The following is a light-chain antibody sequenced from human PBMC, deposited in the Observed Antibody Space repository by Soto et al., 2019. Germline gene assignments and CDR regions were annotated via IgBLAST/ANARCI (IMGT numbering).Light chain of an antibody. CDR1: QSLLQSRGKTS. CDR2: EVS. V-gene: IGKV2D-29*01. J-gene: IGKJ1*01. Sequence: EIVLTQTPLSLSVTPGQPASISCKSSQSLLQSRGKTSFNWYLQRPGQPPQLLIFEVSNRFSGGPDRFSGSGSGTDFTLHISRVEAEDVGVFYCLQSVQLPRTFGQGTKVEIK. CDR3: LQSVQLPRT.